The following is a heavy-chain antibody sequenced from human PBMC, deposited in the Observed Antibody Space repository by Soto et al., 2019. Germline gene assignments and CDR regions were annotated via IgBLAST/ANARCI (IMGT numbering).Heavy chain of an antibody. CDR2: IKQDGSDK. CDR3: PLIPGFDY. D-gene: IGHD2-2*02. Sequence: EVQLVESGGGLVQPGGSLRLSCAASGFTFSSYWMTWVRQAPGKGLECVANIKQDGSDKYYVDSVKGRFTISRDNAKSSLYLQINSLQTEDTAVYYCPLIPGFDYWGQGTLVTVSS. V-gene: IGHV3-7*03. J-gene: IGHJ4*02. CDR1: GFTFSSYW.